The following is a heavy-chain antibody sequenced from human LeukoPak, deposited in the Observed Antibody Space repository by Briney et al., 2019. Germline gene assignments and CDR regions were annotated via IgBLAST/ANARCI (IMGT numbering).Heavy chain of an antibody. Sequence: PGGSLRLSCAASGFTFSSNAMNWVRQAPGKGLEWLSYISSSSATMYYADSVEGRFTISRDNAKNSLYLQMNSLRADDTAVYYCAREDTSGHYFKKYYFDYWGQGILVTVSS. CDR2: ISSSSATM. J-gene: IGHJ4*02. V-gene: IGHV3-48*04. CDR1: GFTFSSNA. D-gene: IGHD3-22*01. CDR3: AREDTSGHYFKKYYFDY.